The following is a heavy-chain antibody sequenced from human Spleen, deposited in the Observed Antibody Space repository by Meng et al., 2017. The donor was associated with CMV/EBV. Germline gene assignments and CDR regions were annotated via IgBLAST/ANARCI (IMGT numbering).Heavy chain of an antibody. CDR2: IRGSGGST. CDR1: GFTFSSYA. J-gene: IGHJ6*02. D-gene: IGHD3-22*01. Sequence: GGSLRLSCAASGFTFSSYAMSWVRQAPGKGLEWVSAIRGSGGSTYYADSVKGRFTISRDNSKNTLYLQMNSLRAEDTALYYCARGGGYYDLEVWGQGTTVTVSS. CDR3: ARGGGYYDLEV. V-gene: IGHV3-23*01.